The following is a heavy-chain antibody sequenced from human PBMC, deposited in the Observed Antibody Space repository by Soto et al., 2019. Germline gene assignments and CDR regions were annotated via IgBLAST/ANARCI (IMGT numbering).Heavy chain of an antibody. D-gene: IGHD1-26*01. CDR1: GFTFSSYA. CDR2: ISGSGGST. Sequence: GGSLRLSCAASGFTFSSYAMSWVRQAPGKGLEWVSAISGSGGSTYYADSVKGRFTISRDNSKNTLYLQMNSLRAEDTAVYYCAKEGRPSECELLSYFDYWGQGTLVTAPQ. J-gene: IGHJ4*02. CDR3: AKEGRPSECELLSYFDY. V-gene: IGHV3-23*01.